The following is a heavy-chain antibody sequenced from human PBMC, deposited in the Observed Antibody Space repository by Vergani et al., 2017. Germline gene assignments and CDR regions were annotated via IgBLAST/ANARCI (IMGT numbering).Heavy chain of an antibody. J-gene: IGHJ6*02. CDR3: ARIGSGSLYGMDV. Sequence: QLQLQESGPGLVKPSETLSLTCTVSGGSISSSSYYWGWIRQPPGKGLEWIGSIYYSGSTYYNPSLKSRVTISVDTSKNQFSLKLSSVTAADTAVYYCARIGSGSLYGMDVWGQGTTVTVSS. D-gene: IGHD3-10*01. V-gene: IGHV4-39*01. CDR2: IYYSGST. CDR1: GGSISSSSYY.